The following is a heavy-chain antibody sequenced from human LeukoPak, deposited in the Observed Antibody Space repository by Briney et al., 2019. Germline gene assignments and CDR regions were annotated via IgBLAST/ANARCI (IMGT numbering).Heavy chain of an antibody. CDR2: IYYSGNT. J-gene: IGHJ4*02. V-gene: IGHV4-39*07. Sequence: SETLSLTCTVSGDSITSGSYYWGWIRQPPGRGLEWIGSIYYSGNTYYNPSLKSRVTISVDTSNNEFSLRLTSVTAADTAVYYCARDTHYYYDSSGPPPSPSGFDYWGQGTLVTVSS. CDR1: GDSITSGSYY. D-gene: IGHD3-22*01. CDR3: ARDTHYYYDSSGPPPSPSGFDY.